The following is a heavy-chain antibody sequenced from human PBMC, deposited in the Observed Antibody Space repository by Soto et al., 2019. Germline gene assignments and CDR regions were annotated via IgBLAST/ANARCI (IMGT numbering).Heavy chain of an antibody. CDR3: ARAPMVRVPVPDY. Sequence: EVQLVESGGGLVQPGGSLRLSCAASGFTVSNNYMSWVRKAPGKGLEWVSVIYSSGETYYADSVKGRFTISRDNFKNTVSLQMNSLRAEDTAVYYCARAPMVRVPVPDYWGQGTLVTVSS. J-gene: IGHJ4*02. CDR1: GFTVSNNY. V-gene: IGHV3-66*01. D-gene: IGHD3-10*01. CDR2: IYSSGET.